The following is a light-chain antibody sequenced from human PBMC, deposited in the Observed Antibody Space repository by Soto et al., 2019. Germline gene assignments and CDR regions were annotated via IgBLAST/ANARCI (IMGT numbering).Light chain of an antibody. Sequence: DIQMTQSPPTLSASVGDRLTITCRASQSISSWVAWYQQKPGKPPKLLIYDASSLESGVPSRFSGSGSGTDFSLTITSLQPDDSATYYCQQYHSYYPWTFGQGTKV. CDR1: QSISSW. CDR2: DAS. V-gene: IGKV1-5*01. CDR3: QQYHSYYPWT. J-gene: IGKJ1*01.